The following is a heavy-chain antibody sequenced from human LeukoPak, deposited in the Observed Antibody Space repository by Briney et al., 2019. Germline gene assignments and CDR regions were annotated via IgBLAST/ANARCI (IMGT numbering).Heavy chain of an antibody. CDR1: GGSISSGGYS. J-gene: IGHJ4*02. D-gene: IGHD3-10*01. Sequence: SQTLSLTCAVSGGSISSGGYSWSWIRQPPGKGLEWIGYIYHSGSTNYNPSLKSRVTISVDRSKNQFSLKLSSVTAADTAVYYWARAGFSAGSYSVDYWGQGTLVTVSS. CDR2: IYHSGST. CDR3: ARAGFSAGSYSVDY. V-gene: IGHV4-30-2*01.